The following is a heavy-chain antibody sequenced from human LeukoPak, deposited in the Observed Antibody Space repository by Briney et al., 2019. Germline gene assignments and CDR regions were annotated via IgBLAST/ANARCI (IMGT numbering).Heavy chain of an antibody. CDR3: ARDYGDYKPYFDY. V-gene: IGHV3-7*01. CDR2: IKTDGSEK. Sequence: GGSLRLSCEGSGFTFSNYWMGWVRQAPGKGLQWVANIKTDGSEKYYVDSVKGRFTISRDNAKNSLYLQMNSLRAEDTAVYYCARDYGDYKPYFDYWGQGTLVTVSS. D-gene: IGHD4-17*01. J-gene: IGHJ4*02. CDR1: GFTFSNYW.